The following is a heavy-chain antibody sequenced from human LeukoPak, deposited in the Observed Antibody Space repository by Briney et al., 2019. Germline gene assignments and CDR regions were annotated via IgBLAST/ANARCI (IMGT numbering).Heavy chain of an antibody. CDR3: ARHSRIAAAGFDY. CDR2: IYYSGGT. V-gene: IGHV4-59*08. J-gene: IGHJ4*02. D-gene: IGHD6-13*01. Sequence: SETLSLTCTVSGGSISSYYWSWIRQPPGKGLEWIGYIYYSGGTNYNPSLKSRVTISVDTSKNQFSLKLSSVTAADTAVYYCARHSRIAAAGFDYWGQGTLVTVSS. CDR1: GGSISSYY.